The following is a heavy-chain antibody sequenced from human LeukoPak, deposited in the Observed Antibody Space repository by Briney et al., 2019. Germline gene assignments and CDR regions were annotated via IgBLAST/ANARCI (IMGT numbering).Heavy chain of an antibody. D-gene: IGHD3-22*01. CDR3: ARDLGLIVVVIRGSGAFDI. CDR1: GGSISSSSYY. V-gene: IGHV4-39*07. CDR2: IYHSGST. J-gene: IGHJ3*02. Sequence: SETLSLTCTVSGGSISSSSYYWGWIRQPPGKGLEWIGSIYHSGSTYYNPSLKSRVTISVDTSKNQFSLKLSSVTAADTAVYYCARDLGLIVVVIRGSGAFDIWGQGTMVTVSS.